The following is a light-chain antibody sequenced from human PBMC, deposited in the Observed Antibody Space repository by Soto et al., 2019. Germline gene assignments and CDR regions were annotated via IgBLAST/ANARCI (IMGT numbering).Light chain of an antibody. CDR1: QPVSANY. V-gene: IGKV3-20*01. CDR2: GAS. CDR3: HQYGSSPFT. J-gene: IGKJ3*01. Sequence: VVLTQSPATLSLSPGERATLSCRANQPVSANYLAWYQQKPGQAPRLLIYGASSRATCIPDRFSGSGSGTDFTLTISRLEPEDFAVFYCHQYGSSPFTFGPGTKVDI.